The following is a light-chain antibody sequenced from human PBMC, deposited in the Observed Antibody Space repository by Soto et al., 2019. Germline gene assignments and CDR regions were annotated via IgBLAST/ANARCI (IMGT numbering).Light chain of an antibody. CDR1: QSVSSSY. V-gene: IGKV3-20*01. CDR3: QQYGRSPPFT. J-gene: IGKJ3*01. Sequence: EIVLTQSPGTLSLSPGERATLSCRASQSVSSSYLAWYQQKPGQAPRLLIYGASSRATGIPDRFSGSGSGTDVTLTISRLELEDFAVYYCQQYGRSPPFTFGPGTKVDIK. CDR2: GAS.